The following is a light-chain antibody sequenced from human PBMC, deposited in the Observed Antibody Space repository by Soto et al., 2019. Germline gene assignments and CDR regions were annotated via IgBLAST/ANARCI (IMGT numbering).Light chain of an antibody. CDR1: QSVSTW. V-gene: IGKV1-5*03. J-gene: IGKJ1*01. CDR3: QQYNNWPPM. Sequence: DIQMTQSPSTLSASVGDRVTITCRASQSVSTWLAWYQQKPGKAPNLLIYKASTLETGVPSRFSGSGSGTAFTLTISSLQPDDFATYYCQQYNNWPPMFGQGTKVEIK. CDR2: KAS.